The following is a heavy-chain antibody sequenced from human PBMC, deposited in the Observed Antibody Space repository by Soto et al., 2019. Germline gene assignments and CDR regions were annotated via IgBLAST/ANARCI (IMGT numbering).Heavy chain of an antibody. Sequence: QVQLQESGPGLVKPSDTLSLTCAVSGYSISSSNWWGWIRQPPGKGLEWIGYIYYSGTTYYNPSLKSXXTXSXXTSKNQFSLKLTSVXAVXXXXXXXXXXXXXXXXDYWGQGTLVTVSS. CDR3: XXXXXXXXXDY. V-gene: IGHV4-28*01. CDR2: IYYSGTT. CDR1: GYSISSSNW. J-gene: IGHJ4*02.